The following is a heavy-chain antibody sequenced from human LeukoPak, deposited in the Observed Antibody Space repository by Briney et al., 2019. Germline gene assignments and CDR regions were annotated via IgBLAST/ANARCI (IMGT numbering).Heavy chain of an antibody. Sequence: PSETLSLTCTVSGGSISSYYWSWIRQPPGKGLEWIGYIYYSGSTYYNPSLKSRVTISVDTSKNQFSLKLSSVTAADTAVYYCARAPGYYDSSGYLTYYFDYWGQGTLVTVSS. D-gene: IGHD3-22*01. J-gene: IGHJ4*02. CDR3: ARAPGYYDSSGYLTYYFDY. V-gene: IGHV4-59*01. CDR2: IYYSGST. CDR1: GGSISSYY.